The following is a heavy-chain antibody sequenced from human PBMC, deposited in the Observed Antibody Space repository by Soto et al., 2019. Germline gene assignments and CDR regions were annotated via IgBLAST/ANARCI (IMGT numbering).Heavy chain of an antibody. Sequence: QVQLQQWGAGLLKPSETLSLTCAVYGGSFSGYYWSWIRQPPGKGLEWMGEINHSGSTNYNPSLKSRVDISVDTSNNQLSLKLSSVSAADTAVYYCATGRGVRGVIITTYYYYGLDVWGQGTTVTVSS. V-gene: IGHV4-34*01. D-gene: IGHD3-10*01. CDR3: ATGRGVRGVIITTYYYYGLDV. CDR2: INHSGST. J-gene: IGHJ6*02. CDR1: GGSFSGYY.